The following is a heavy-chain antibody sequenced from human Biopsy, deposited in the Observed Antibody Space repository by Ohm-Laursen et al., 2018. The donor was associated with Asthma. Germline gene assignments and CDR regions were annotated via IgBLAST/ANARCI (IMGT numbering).Heavy chain of an antibody. CDR3: SRNKIEDGIYFDN. CDR1: GGSINSSTW. J-gene: IGHJ4*02. D-gene: IGHD5-24*01. Sequence: PGTLSLTCTVSGGSINSSTWWSWVRQPPGKGLEWIGEFFHTGSTNYSPSLKSRVTISVDTSKNQFSLKLSSVTAADTAVYYCSRNKIEDGIYFDNWGQGTLVTVSS. V-gene: IGHV4-4*03. CDR2: FFHTGST.